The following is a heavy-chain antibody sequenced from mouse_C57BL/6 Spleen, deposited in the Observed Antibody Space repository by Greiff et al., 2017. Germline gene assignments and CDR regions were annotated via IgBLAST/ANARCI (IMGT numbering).Heavy chain of an antibody. V-gene: IGHV1-18*01. CDR3: ASSAIYYGRSCAY. CDR2: INPNNGGT. CDR1: GYTFTDYT. J-gene: IGHJ3*01. Sequence: VQLQQSGPELVKPGASVKIPCKASGYTFTDYTMDWVKQSHGKSLAWIGDINPNNGGTISNQKFKGKATLTVDKSSSTAYMERRSLTSEDTAVDYCASSAIYYGRSCAYWGQGTRVTVSA. D-gene: IGHD1-1*01.